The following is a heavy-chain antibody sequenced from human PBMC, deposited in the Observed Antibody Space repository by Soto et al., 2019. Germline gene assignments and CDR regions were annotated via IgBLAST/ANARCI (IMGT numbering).Heavy chain of an antibody. J-gene: IGHJ6*02. D-gene: IGHD3-3*01. Sequence: EVQLVESGGGLVQPGGSLRLSCAASGFTFSSYSMNWVRQAPGKGLEWVSYISSSSSTIYYADSVKGRFTISRDNAKNSLYLQMNSLRDEDTAVYYCARDRAMMIFGRMDVWGQGTTVTVSS. CDR3: ARDRAMMIFGRMDV. CDR1: GFTFSSYS. CDR2: ISSSSSTI. V-gene: IGHV3-48*02.